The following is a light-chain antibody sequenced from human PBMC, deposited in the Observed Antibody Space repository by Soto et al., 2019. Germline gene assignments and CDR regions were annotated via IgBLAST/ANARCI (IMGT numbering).Light chain of an antibody. CDR3: SSYTSSSTPWV. CDR2: DVS. V-gene: IGLV2-14*01. Sequence: QSVRTQPASVSGSPGQSITISCTGTSSDVGGYNYVSWYQQHPGKAPKLMIYDVSNRPSGVSNRFSGSKSGNTASLTISGLQAEDEADYYCSSYTSSSTPWVFGGGTKVTVL. J-gene: IGLJ3*02. CDR1: SSDVGGYNY.